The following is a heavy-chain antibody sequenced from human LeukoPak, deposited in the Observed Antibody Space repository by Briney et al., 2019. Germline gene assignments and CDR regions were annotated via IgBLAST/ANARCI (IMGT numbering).Heavy chain of an antibody. J-gene: IGHJ6*03. D-gene: IGHD3-3*01. CDR1: GGSISSYY. Sequence: KPSETLSLTCTVSGGSISSYYWSWIRQPPGKGLEWIGYIYYSGSTNYNPSLKSRVTISVDTSKNQFSLKLSPVTAADTAVYYCARAQYYDFWSGYFAYYYYYMDVWGKGTTVTVSS. CDR2: IYYSGST. V-gene: IGHV4-59*01. CDR3: ARAQYYDFWSGYFAYYYYYMDV.